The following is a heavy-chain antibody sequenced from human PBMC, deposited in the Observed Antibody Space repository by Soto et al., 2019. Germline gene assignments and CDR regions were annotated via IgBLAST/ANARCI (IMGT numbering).Heavy chain of an antibody. J-gene: IGHJ4*02. Sequence: EVQLVESGGGLVQPGGSLRLSCAASGFTFSSHWMYWVRQAPGKGLVWVSRINTDGSVTSYADSVKGRFTISRDNTKNTVLLLNNSLRDEDTAVYYCAWYGRGAGASGGEGTVVTASS. D-gene: IGHD6-13*01. CDR2: INTDGSVT. CDR1: GFTFSSHW. V-gene: IGHV3-74*01. CDR3: AWYGRGAGAS.